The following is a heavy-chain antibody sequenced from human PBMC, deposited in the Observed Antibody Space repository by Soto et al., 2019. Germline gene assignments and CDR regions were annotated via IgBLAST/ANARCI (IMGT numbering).Heavy chain of an antibody. D-gene: IGHD3-10*01. CDR3: AGDDYGSAGMDV. Sequence: PSETLSLTCNVSGDSFSRYYWSWIRQPAGKGLEWIGRIYPSGTTNYNPSLKSRLTLSRDASKNQFSLSLRSVTAADTAVYFCAGDDYGSAGMDVWGQGTTVTVS. J-gene: IGHJ6*02. CDR1: GDSFSRYY. CDR2: IYPSGTT. V-gene: IGHV4-4*07.